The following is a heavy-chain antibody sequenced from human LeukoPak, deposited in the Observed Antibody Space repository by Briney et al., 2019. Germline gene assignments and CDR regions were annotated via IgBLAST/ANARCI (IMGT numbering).Heavy chain of an antibody. CDR1: GYSFTTWW. CDR2: IYPGDSDT. V-gene: IGHV5-51*01. D-gene: IGHD6-6*01. CDR3: ARREISSSGYYFNF. Sequence: GESLKISCEGSGYSFTTWWIGWVRQMPGKGLEWMEIIYPGDSDTKYSPSFQGQVTISADKSISTVYLQWSSLKASDTAMYYCARREISSSGYYFNFWGQGTLVTVSS. J-gene: IGHJ4*02.